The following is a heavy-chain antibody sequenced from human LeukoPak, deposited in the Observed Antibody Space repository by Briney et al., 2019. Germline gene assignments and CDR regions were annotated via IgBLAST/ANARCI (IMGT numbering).Heavy chain of an antibody. V-gene: IGHV3-33*01. J-gene: IGHJ4*02. CDR1: GFTFSTYG. Sequence: GGSLRLSCAASGFTFSTYGMHWVRQAPGKGLEWVARIWYDGSNKYYAESVKGRFSISRDNTKNTLYLQMNSLRAEDMAAYYCARGYSDSSGYFHYYFDYWGQGTLVTVSS. CDR2: IWYDGSNK. D-gene: IGHD3-22*01. CDR3: ARGYSDSSGYFHYYFDY.